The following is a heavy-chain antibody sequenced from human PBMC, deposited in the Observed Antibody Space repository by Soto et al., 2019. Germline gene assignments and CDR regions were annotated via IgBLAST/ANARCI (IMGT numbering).Heavy chain of an antibody. V-gene: IGHV3-30*18. CDR1: GFTFSSYG. J-gene: IGHJ4*02. D-gene: IGHD6-19*01. Sequence: GGSLRLSCAASGFTFSSYGMHWVRQAPGKGLGWVAVISYDGSNKYYADSVKGRFTISRDNSKNTLYLQMNSLRAEDTAVYYCAKDHSSGPFDYWGQGTLVTVSS. CDR3: AKDHSSGPFDY. CDR2: ISYDGSNK.